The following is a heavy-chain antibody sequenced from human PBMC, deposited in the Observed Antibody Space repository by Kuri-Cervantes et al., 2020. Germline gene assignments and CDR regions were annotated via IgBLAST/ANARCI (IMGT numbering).Heavy chain of an antibody. J-gene: IGHJ6*03. CDR2: ISSNGGST. Sequence: GESLKISCAASGFTFSSYAMHWVRQAPGKGLEYVSAISSNGGSTYYADSVKGRFTISRDNSKNTLYLQMNSLRAEDTAVYYCTKIGDNYDSSGYYYRHYYYYMDVWGKGTTVTVSS. D-gene: IGHD3-22*01. V-gene: IGHV3-64*02. CDR3: TKIGDNYDSSGYYYRHYYYYMDV. CDR1: GFTFSSYA.